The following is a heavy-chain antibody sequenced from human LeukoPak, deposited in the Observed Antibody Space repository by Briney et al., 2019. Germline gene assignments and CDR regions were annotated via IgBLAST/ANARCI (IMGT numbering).Heavy chain of an antibody. CDR2: INHSGST. CDR1: GGSFSGYY. J-gene: IGHJ2*01. D-gene: IGHD2-21*02. CDR3: ARGRSSYCGGDCYPYWYFDL. V-gene: IGHV4-34*01. Sequence: PSETLSLTCAVYGGSFSGYYWSWIRQPPGKGLEWIGEINHSGSTNYNPSLKSRVTISVDTSKNQFSLKLSSVTAADTAVYYCARGRSSYCGGDCYPYWYFDLWGRGTLVTVSS.